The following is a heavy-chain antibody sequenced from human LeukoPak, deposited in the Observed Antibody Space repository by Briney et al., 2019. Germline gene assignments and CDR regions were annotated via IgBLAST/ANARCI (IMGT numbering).Heavy chain of an antibody. V-gene: IGHV4-39*07. CDR3: ARSYGYGTNFDY. D-gene: IGHD5-18*01. J-gene: IGHJ4*02. CDR1: GGSISSSSYY. Sequence: SETLSLTCTVSGGSISSSSYYWGWIRQPPGKGLEWIGSIYYSGSTYYNPSLKSRVTISVDTSKSQFSLKLSSVTAADTAVYYCARSYGYGTNFDYWGQGTLVTVSS. CDR2: IYYSGST.